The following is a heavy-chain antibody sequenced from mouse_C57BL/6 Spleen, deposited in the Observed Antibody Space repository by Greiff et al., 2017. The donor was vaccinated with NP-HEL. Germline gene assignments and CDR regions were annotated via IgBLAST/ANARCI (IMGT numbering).Heavy chain of an antibody. J-gene: IGHJ2*01. Sequence: VQLQQSGAELVRPGASVTLSCKASGYTFTDYEMHWVKQTPVHGLEWIGAIDPETGGTAYNQKFKGKAILTADKSSSTAYMELRSLTSEDSAVYYCTRLGRRYFDYWGQGTTLTVSS. D-gene: IGHD4-1*01. V-gene: IGHV1-15*01. CDR3: TRLGRRYFDY. CDR2: IDPETGGT. CDR1: GYTFTDYE.